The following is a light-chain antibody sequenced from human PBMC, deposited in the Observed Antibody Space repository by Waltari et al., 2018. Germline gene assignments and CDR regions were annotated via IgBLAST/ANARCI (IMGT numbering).Light chain of an antibody. V-gene: IGKV3-11*01. CDR2: DSY. Sequence: EIVLTQSPVTVSLFPGERATLSCRASHYIGADLAWYQQKPGQAPRLLVYDSYNRAPGIPARFSGSGSGTDFTLTITSLDPEDSAVYYCQQRNDFPITFGQGTRVGI. CDR1: HYIGAD. J-gene: IGKJ5*01. CDR3: QQRNDFPIT.